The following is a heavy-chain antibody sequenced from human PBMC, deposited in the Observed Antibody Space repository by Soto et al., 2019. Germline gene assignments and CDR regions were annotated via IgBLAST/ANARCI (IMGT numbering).Heavy chain of an antibody. J-gene: IGHJ5*02. CDR1: GYTFTSYG. Sequence: QVQLVQSGAEVKKPGASVKVSCKASGYTFTSYGISWVRQAPGQGLEWMGWISAYNGNTNYAQKLQGRVTMTTDTSTSTAYMALRSLRSADTAVDYCARAQTLFYGAGSYYTAWGQGTLVTVSS. V-gene: IGHV1-18*01. CDR3: ARAQTLFYGAGSYYTA. CDR2: ISAYNGNT. D-gene: IGHD3-10*01.